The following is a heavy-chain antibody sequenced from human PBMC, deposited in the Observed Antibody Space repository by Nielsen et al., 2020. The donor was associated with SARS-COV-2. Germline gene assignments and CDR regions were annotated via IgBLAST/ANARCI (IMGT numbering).Heavy chain of an antibody. D-gene: IGHD4-17*01. V-gene: IGHV3-9*01. CDR3: AKVYGDYVGFFDV. J-gene: IGHJ2*01. CDR2: ISWNSVSI. Sequence: SLKISCVGSGFTFDDYAMHWVRQAPGMGLEWVSGISWNSVSIDYADSVKGRFTISRDNAKSSLYLQMNSLRAEDTAFYYCAKVYGDYVGFFDVWGRGTLVTVSS. CDR1: GFTFDDYA.